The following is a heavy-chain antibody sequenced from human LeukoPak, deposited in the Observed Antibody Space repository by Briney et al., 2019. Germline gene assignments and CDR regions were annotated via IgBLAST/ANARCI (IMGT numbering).Heavy chain of an antibody. Sequence: GGSLRLSCAASGFTFSTYTMNWVRQAPGKGLEWVSSISSSISYIYYADSVKGRFTISRDNAKNSLYLQMNSLRAEDTAVYYCARGPSPVPGLAQYFDYWGQGTLVTVSP. V-gene: IGHV3-21*01. J-gene: IGHJ4*02. CDR3: ARGPSPVPGLAQYFDY. CDR1: GFTFSTYT. D-gene: IGHD6-19*01. CDR2: ISSSISYI.